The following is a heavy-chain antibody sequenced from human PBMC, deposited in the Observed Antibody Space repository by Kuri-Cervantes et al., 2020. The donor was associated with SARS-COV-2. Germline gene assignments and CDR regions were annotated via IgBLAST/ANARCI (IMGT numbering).Heavy chain of an antibody. V-gene: IGHV1-18*04. CDR2: ISAYNGNT. Sequence: ASVKVSCKASGYTFTSYYMHWVRQAPGQGLEWMGWISAYNGNTNYAQKLQGRVTMTTDTSTSTAYMELRSLRSDDTAVYYCARDIGDWNPDGFDIWGQGTMVTVSS. CDR3: ARDIGDWNPDGFDI. CDR1: GYTFTSYY. J-gene: IGHJ3*02. D-gene: IGHD1-1*01.